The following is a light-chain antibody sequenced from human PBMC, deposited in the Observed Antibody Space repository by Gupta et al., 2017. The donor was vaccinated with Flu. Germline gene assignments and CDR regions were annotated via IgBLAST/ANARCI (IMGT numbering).Light chain of an antibody. Sequence: DIVMTQSTDSLAVSLGERATINCKSSQCGLHSHDNKNYLDWYQQKPEQPPKLLIYWASTRECGVPDRFSGRGAGTDFALTSSSRQAEDGAVYYFQQDSTLRTFGQGTKVEIK. V-gene: IGKV4-1*01. CDR3: QQDSTLRT. CDR2: WAS. CDR1: QCGLHSHDNKNY. J-gene: IGKJ1*01.